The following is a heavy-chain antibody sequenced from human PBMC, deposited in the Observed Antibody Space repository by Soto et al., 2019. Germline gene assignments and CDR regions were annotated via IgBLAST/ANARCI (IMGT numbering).Heavy chain of an antibody. CDR3: PRGAMAKFDY. Sequence: SVKVSCKASGGTFGSHGVAWVRQAPGQGLEWMGGFIAMLGTPTYAKKVQGRATITADESLTSSYLELRSLRSEDTAVYFCPRGAMAKFDYWGQGTVVTVSS. D-gene: IGHD5-18*01. J-gene: IGHJ4*02. CDR2: FIAMLGTP. CDR1: GGTFGSHG. V-gene: IGHV1-69*13.